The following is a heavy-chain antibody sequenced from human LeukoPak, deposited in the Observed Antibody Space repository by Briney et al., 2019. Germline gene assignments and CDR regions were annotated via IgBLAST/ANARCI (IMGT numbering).Heavy chain of an antibody. CDR3: ARFNYYDSSGDTY. Sequence: GGSLRLSCAASGFTVSSNYMSWVRQAPGKGLEWVSVIYSGGSTYYADSVKGRFTISRDNSKNTLYLQMNSLRAEDTAVYYCARFNYYDSSGDTYWGQGTLVTVSS. CDR1: GFTVSSNY. J-gene: IGHJ4*02. V-gene: IGHV3-53*01. D-gene: IGHD3-22*01. CDR2: IYSGGST.